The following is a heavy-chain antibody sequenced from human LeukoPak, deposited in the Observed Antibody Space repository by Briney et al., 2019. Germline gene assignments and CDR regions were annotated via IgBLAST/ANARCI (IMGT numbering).Heavy chain of an antibody. CDR1: GGSISSSSYY. CDR2: IYYSGGT. CDR3: ARVNVDTAMVFDY. V-gene: IGHV4-39*07. J-gene: IGHJ4*02. Sequence: SETLSLTCTVSGGSISSSSYYWGWIRQPPGKGLEWIGSIYYSGGTYYNPSLKSRVTISVDTSKNQFSLKLSSVTAADTAVYYCARVNVDTAMVFDYWGQGTLVTVSS. D-gene: IGHD5-18*01.